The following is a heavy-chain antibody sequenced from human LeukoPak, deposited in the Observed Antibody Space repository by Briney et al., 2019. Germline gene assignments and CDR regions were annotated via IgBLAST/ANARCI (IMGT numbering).Heavy chain of an antibody. Sequence: GASVKVSCKASGYTFTGYYMHWVRQAPGQGLEWMGWINPNSGGTNYAQKFQGRVTMTKDTSISTAYMELSRLRSDDTAVYYCARDSEVDSSGYYPDDYWGQGTLVTVSS. CDR3: ARDSEVDSSGYYPDDY. J-gene: IGHJ4*02. CDR2: INPNSGGT. CDR1: GYTFTGYY. V-gene: IGHV1-2*02. D-gene: IGHD3-22*01.